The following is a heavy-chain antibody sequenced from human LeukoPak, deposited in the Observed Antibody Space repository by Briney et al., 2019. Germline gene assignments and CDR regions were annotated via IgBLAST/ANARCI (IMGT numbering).Heavy chain of an antibody. V-gene: IGHV3-23*01. D-gene: IGHD2-2*01. J-gene: IGHJ3*02. Sequence: TGGSLRLSCAASGFTFSSYAMSWVRQAPGKGLEWASAISGSGGSTYYADSVKGRFTISRDNAKNTLYLQMNSLRAEDTAVYYCARDSNIVVVPAARGDAFDIWGQGTMVTVSS. CDR1: GFTFSSYA. CDR3: ARDSNIVVVPAARGDAFDI. CDR2: ISGSGGST.